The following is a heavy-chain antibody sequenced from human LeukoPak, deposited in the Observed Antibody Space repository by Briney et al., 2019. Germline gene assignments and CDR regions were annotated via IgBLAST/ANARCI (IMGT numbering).Heavy chain of an antibody. V-gene: IGHV4-34*01. CDR3: ARVRQEYVEGLWNYYYYYYMDV. CDR1: GGSFSGYY. J-gene: IGHJ6*03. CDR2: INHSGST. Sequence: SETLSLTCAVYGGSFSGYYWSWIRQPPGKGLEWIGEINHSGSTNYNPSLKSRVTISVDTSKNQFSLKLSSVTAADTAVYYCARVRQEYVEGLWNYYYYYYMDVWGKGTTVTVSS. D-gene: IGHD2-21*01.